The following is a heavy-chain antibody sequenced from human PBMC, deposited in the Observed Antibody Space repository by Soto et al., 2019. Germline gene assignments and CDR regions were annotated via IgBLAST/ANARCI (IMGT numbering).Heavy chain of an antibody. D-gene: IGHD6-19*01. J-gene: IGHJ4*02. Sequence: QVQLQESGPGLVKPSGTLSLTCAVSSGSVFSSNWWSWVRLPPGKGLEWIGETRNSGGANYNPSLKSRVTITVDRSRNHIFLELSFLTAADTAVYYCASHLVMAGTRGFDHRGLGTLVTVSS. CDR1: SGSVFSSNW. CDR3: ASHLVMAGTRGFDH. CDR2: TRNSGGA. V-gene: IGHV4-4*02.